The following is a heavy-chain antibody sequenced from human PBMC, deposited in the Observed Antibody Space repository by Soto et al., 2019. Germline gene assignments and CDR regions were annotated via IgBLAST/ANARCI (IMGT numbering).Heavy chain of an antibody. J-gene: IGHJ6*02. D-gene: IGHD3-10*02. V-gene: IGHV3-74*01. CDR2: ISSDGIGT. CDR1: GFTFSDYW. Sequence: EMQLVESGGDLVQPGGSLRLSCAASGFTFSDYWMHWVRHAPGKGPVWVSRISSDGIGTTYADSVKGRFTISRDNAQNTLYLQMKSLRDEDTAVYYCACSYGMDVWGQGTTVTVSS. CDR3: ACSYGMDV.